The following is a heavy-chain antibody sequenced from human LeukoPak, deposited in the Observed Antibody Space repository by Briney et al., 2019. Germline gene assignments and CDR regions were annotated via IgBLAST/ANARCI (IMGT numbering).Heavy chain of an antibody. V-gene: IGHV4-34*01. Sequence: PSETLSLTCAVYGGSFSGYYWSWIRQPPGKGLEWIGEINHSGSTNYNPSLKSRATISVDTSKNQFSLKLSSVTAADTAVYYCARGYCDVDCRRPHYWGQGTPVTVSS. CDR1: GGSFSGYY. J-gene: IGHJ4*02. CDR2: INHSGST. D-gene: IGHD2-21*01. CDR3: ARGYCDVDCRRPHY.